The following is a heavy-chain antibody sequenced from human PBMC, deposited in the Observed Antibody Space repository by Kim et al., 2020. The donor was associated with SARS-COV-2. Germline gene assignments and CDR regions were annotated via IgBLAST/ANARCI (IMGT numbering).Heavy chain of an antibody. CDR3: ARDGGYSGYDDYYFDY. Sequence: VKCKVTIPRDNSKNTLYLQMNSLRAEDTAVYYCARDGGYSGYDDYYFDYWGQGTLVTVSS. D-gene: IGHD5-12*01. J-gene: IGHJ4*02. V-gene: IGHV3-66*01.